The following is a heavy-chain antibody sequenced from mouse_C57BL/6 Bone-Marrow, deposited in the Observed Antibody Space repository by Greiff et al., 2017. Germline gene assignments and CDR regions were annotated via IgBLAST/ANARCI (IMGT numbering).Heavy chain of an antibody. CDR1: GYTFTEYT. J-gene: IGHJ2*01. CDR2: FYPGSGSI. D-gene: IGHD1-1*01. CDR3: ARHEDGLYYYGSSYYFDY. Sequence: QVQLQQSGAELVKPGASVKLSCKASGYTFTEYTIHWVKQRSGQGLEWIGWFYPGSGSIKYNEKFKDKATLTADKSSSTVYMELSRLTSEDSAVYFCARHEDGLYYYGSSYYFDYWGQGTTLTVSS. V-gene: IGHV1-62-2*01.